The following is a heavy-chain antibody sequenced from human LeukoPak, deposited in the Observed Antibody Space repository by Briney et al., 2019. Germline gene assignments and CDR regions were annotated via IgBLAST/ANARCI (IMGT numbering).Heavy chain of an antibody. J-gene: IGHJ1*01. CDR2: INTDGSST. CDR1: GFTFSNYW. CDR3: ASPLVIVATIRQGTYFQH. Sequence: GGSLRLSCAASGFTFSNYWMHWVRQAPGKGLVWVSRINTDGSSTSYADSVKGRFTISRDNSKNTLYLQMNSLRAEDTAVYYCASPLVIVATIRQGTYFQHWGQGTLVTVSS. D-gene: IGHD5-12*01. V-gene: IGHV3-74*01.